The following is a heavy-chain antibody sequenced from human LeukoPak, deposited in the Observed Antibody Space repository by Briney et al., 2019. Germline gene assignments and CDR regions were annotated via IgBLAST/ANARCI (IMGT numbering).Heavy chain of an antibody. CDR3: ARWAYYDILTGYYTPYYYGMDV. CDR1: RFTFSSYA. V-gene: IGHV3-23*01. J-gene: IGHJ6*02. D-gene: IGHD3-9*01. Sequence: PGGSLRLSCAASRFTFSSYAMSWVRQAPGKGLEWVSAISGSGGSTYYADSVKGRFTISRDNSKNTLYLQMNSLRAEDTAVYYCARWAYYDILTGYYTPYYYGMDVWGQGTTVTVSS. CDR2: ISGSGGST.